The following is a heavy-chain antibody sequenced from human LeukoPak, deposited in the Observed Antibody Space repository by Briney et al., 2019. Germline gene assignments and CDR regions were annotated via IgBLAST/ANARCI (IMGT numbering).Heavy chain of an antibody. V-gene: IGHV3-48*03. CDR3: VRGRLLRSTNYFDY. CDR1: AGTGNNYE. CDR2: INKGGATI. J-gene: IGHJ4*02. D-gene: IGHD2-21*02. Sequence: GSLIRSCAAAAGTGNNYELLSVLQAPARSLVGMSYINKGGATINYADAVGGRCTITRNNAQNYAHLQQNSLRNDDTPVYYCVRGRLLRSTNYFDYWGQGALVTVSS.